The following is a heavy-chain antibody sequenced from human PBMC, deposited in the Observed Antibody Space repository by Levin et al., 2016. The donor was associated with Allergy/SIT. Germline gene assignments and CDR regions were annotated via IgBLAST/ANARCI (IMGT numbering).Heavy chain of an antibody. CDR3: ARGGGAREKRKNCSGGSCFPNWFDP. CDR2: INHSGST. V-gene: IGHV4-34*01. Sequence: WIRQPPGKGLEWIGEINHSGSTNYNPSLKSRVTISVDTSKNQFSLKLSSVTAADTAVYYCARGGGAREKRKNCSGGSCFPNWFDPWGQGTLVTVSS. J-gene: IGHJ5*02. D-gene: IGHD2-15*01.